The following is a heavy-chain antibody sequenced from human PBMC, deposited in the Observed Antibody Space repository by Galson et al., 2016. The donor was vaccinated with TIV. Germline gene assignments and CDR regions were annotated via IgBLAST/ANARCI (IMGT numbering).Heavy chain of an antibody. J-gene: IGHJ6*02. CDR2: IVPLFGEA. V-gene: IGHV1-69*13. D-gene: IGHD5-18*01. Sequence: SVKVSCKASGDTFSSFVIRWVRQAPGQGLEWMGGIVPLFGEAHYAQKFQGRVTISADESTSTVYMELSGLRSGDTAMYYCAKCRNTAMDTYYYYYGLDVWGQGTTVTVSS. CDR3: AKCRNTAMDTYYYYYGLDV. CDR1: GDTFSSFV.